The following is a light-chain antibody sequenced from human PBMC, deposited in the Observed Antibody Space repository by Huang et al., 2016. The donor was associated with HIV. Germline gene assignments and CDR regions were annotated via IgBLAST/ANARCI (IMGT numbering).Light chain of an antibody. CDR3: QQYGSSPLT. V-gene: IGKV3-20*01. CDR2: GAS. CDR1: QSVSSSY. Sequence: EIVLTQSPGTLSLSPGERATLSCRASQSVSSSYLAWYQQKPGQAPRLLIYGASSRAMGNPDRFSGSGSGTDFTLTISRLEPEDFAVYYCQQYGSSPLTFGGGTKVEIK. J-gene: IGKJ4*01.